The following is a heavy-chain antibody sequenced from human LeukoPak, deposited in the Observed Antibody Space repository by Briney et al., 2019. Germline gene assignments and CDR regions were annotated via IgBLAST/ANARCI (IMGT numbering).Heavy chain of an antibody. CDR2: INPNSGGT. Sequence: ASVKVSCNASGYTFTGYYINWLRQAPGQWPEWMRWINPNSGGTNYAQKFQGRVTMTRDTSISTAYMELSRLRSDDTAVYYCARVAVIITDSSDYWGQGTLVTVSS. CDR3: ARVAVIITDSSDY. J-gene: IGHJ4*02. D-gene: IGHD3-10*01. V-gene: IGHV1-2*02. CDR1: GYTFTGYY.